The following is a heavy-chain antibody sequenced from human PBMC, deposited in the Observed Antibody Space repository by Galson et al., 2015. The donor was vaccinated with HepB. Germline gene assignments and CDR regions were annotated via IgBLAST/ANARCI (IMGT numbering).Heavy chain of an antibody. J-gene: IGHJ4*02. CDR1: GFTFRDYY. CDR3: ASYKSAGNNY. D-gene: IGHD6-19*01. V-gene: IGHV3-11*03. Sequence: SLRLSCAASGFTFRDYYMSWIRQAPGEGLEWVSYISSSSSYTNYADSVKARSTISRDNAKNSLYLQMNSLRPEDTAVYYCASYKSAGNNYWGQGTLVTVSS. CDR2: ISSSSSYT.